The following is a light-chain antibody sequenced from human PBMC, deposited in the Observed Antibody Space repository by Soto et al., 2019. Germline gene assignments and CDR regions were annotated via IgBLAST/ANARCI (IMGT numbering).Light chain of an antibody. CDR2: GAS. CDR1: QSISSSY. J-gene: IGKJ1*01. Sequence: IVLTQSPGTLSLSPGERTTLSCRASQSISSSYLAWYQQKPGQAPRLLVYGASSRATGIPDRFSGSGSGTDFTLTISRLEPEDFALYYCQQYSSTFWTLGQGTKVAIK. V-gene: IGKV3-20*01. CDR3: QQYSSTFWT.